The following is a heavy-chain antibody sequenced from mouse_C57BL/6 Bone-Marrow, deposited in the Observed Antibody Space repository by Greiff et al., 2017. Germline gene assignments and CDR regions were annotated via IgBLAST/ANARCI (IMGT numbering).Heavy chain of an antibody. CDR1: GYTFTSYW. CDR3: AIAYSNYWYFDV. J-gene: IGHJ1*03. D-gene: IGHD2-5*01. V-gene: IGHV1-74*01. CDR2: IHPSDSDT. Sequence: VPLQQSGAELVTPGASVKVSCKASGYTFTSYWMHWVKQRPGQALEWIGRIHPSDSDTNYHQKFKGKAPLTVDKSSNTAYMQLSSLTSEDSAVYYCAIAYSNYWYFDVWGTGTTVTVSS.